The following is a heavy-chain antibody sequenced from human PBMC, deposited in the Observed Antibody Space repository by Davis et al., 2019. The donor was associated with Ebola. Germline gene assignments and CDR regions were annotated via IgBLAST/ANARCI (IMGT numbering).Heavy chain of an antibody. CDR1: GYTFTSYY. D-gene: IGHD2-2*02. Sequence: ASVKVSCKASGYTFTSYYMHWVRQAPGQGLEWMGIINPSGGSTSYAQKFQGRVTMTRDTSTSTVYMELSSLRSDDTAVYYCAREVVVVPAAIAPDYWGQGTLVTVSS. CDR2: INPSGGST. CDR3: AREVVVVPAAIAPDY. V-gene: IGHV1-46*01. J-gene: IGHJ4*02.